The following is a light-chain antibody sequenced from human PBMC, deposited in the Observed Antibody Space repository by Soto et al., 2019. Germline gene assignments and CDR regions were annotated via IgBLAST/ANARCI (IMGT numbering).Light chain of an antibody. CDR3: LQDNDWPLSN. CDR1: QSVSSN. J-gene: IGKJ5*01. Sequence: EIVMTQSPATLSVSPGEIATLSCRASQSVSSNLAWYQQKPGQAPRLLIYGASTRATGIPDRFSGSGSGTEFTLTISSLQSEDSGIYYCLQDNDWPLSNFGQGTRLEIK. V-gene: IGKV3-15*01. CDR2: GAS.